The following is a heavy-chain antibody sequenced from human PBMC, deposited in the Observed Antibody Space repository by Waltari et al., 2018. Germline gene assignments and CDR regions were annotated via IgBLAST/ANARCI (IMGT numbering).Heavy chain of an antibody. CDR1: VFTFGSSG. J-gene: IGHJ4*02. Sequence: QVQLVESGGGVVQPGGSLSLSCAASVFTFGSSGMHWVRQAPGKGLEWVAFIRYEGSNKYYADSVKGPVTISRDNSENTLYLQMNSLRSDDTAVYYCAQGEQQLLDYWGQGTLVTVSS. V-gene: IGHV3-30*02. CDR3: AQGEQQLLDY. CDR2: IRYEGSNK. D-gene: IGHD6-13*01.